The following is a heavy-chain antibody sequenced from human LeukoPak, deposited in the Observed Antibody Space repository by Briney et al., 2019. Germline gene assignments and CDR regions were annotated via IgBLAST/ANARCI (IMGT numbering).Heavy chain of an antibody. Sequence: ASVKVSCKASGFTFTSSAVQWMRQARGQRLEWIGWIVVGSGNTNYAQKFQERVTITRDMSTSTAYMELSSLRSEDTAVYYCAAGTSWIPYYYDSSGYYSDYWGQGTLVTVSS. CDR1: GFTFTSSA. J-gene: IGHJ4*02. V-gene: IGHV1-58*01. D-gene: IGHD3-22*01. CDR3: AAGTSWIPYYYDSSGYYSDY. CDR2: IVVGSGNT.